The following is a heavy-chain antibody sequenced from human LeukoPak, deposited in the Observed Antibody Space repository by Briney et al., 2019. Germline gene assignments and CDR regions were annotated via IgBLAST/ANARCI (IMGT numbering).Heavy chain of an antibody. CDR2: ISYDGSNK. Sequence: GRSLRLSCAASGFTFSSYGMHWVRQAPGKGLDWGAVISYDGSNKYYADSVKGRFTISRDNSKNTLFLQMNSLRAEDTAVYYCAKGSNRGVATIDYWGQGTLITVSS. CDR1: GFTFSSYG. V-gene: IGHV3-30*18. J-gene: IGHJ4*02. D-gene: IGHD5-12*01. CDR3: AKGSNRGVATIDY.